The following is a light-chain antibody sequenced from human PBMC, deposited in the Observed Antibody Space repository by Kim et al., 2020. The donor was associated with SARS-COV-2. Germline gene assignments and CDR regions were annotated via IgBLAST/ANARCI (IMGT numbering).Light chain of an antibody. V-gene: IGKV1-5*01. CDR1: QSINTW. CDR2: DAA. Sequence: DIQMTQSPSTLSASVGDRVTITCRASQSINTWLAWYQQKPGKAPKILIYDAASLDTGVPSRFSGSGSGTEFTLTISSLQPDDFATYYCQQYGSYCFGQGTKVEI. CDR3: QQYGSYC. J-gene: IGKJ2*03.